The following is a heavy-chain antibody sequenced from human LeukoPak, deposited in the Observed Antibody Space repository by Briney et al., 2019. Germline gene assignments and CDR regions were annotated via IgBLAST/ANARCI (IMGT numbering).Heavy chain of an antibody. CDR2: ISYDGSNK. Sequence: GGSLRLSCAASGFTFSSYAMHWVRQAPGKGLEWVAVISYDGSNKYYADSVKGRFTISRDNSKNTLYLQMNSLRAEDTAVYYCARSLLWFGDYYGMDVWGQGTTVTVSS. CDR3: ARSLLWFGDYYGMDV. V-gene: IGHV3-30-3*01. CDR1: GFTFSSYA. D-gene: IGHD3-10*01. J-gene: IGHJ6*02.